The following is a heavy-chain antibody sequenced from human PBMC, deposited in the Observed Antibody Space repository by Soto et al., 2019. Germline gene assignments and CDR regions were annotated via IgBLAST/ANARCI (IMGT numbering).Heavy chain of an antibody. D-gene: IGHD3-10*01. CDR3: AKDWLAVRGEPPTD. Sequence: EVQLLESGGGLVQPGGSLRLSCAASGFTFSSYAMSWVRQAPGKGLEWVSAISGSGASTYYAYSVKGRFTISRDNSKNTLYLQMNSLRAEDTAVYYCAKDWLAVRGEPPTDWGQGTLVTVSS. J-gene: IGHJ4*02. CDR1: GFTFSSYA. CDR2: ISGSGAST. V-gene: IGHV3-23*01.